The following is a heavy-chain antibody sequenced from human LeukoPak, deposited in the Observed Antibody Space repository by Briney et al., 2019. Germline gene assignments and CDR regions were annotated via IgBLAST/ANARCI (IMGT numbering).Heavy chain of an antibody. D-gene: IGHD1-14*01. CDR2: LYSDGNT. CDR3: ARGVEPLAANTLAY. V-gene: IGHV3-53*01. Sequence: GGSLCLSCAASGLTVITNDMTWVRQAPGKGLEWVSVLYSDGNTKYADSVQGRFTISRDNSKNTLYLEMNSLSPDDTAVYCCARGVEPLAANTLAYWGQGTLVTVSS. J-gene: IGHJ4*02. CDR1: GLTVITND.